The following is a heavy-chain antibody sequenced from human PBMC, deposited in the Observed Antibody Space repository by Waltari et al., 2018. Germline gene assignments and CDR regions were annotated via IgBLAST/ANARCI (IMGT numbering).Heavy chain of an antibody. CDR3: ARDSDDFWSGYSSPGY. CDR2: IIPIFGTA. V-gene: IGHV1-69*01. J-gene: IGHJ4*02. D-gene: IGHD3-3*01. CDR1: GGTLRSYA. Sequence: QVQLVQSGAEVTKPGSSVKVSCKASGGTLRSYAISWVRKAPGQGLEWMGGIIPIFGTANDAQKFQGRVTITADESTSTAYMELSSLRSEDTAVYYCARDSDDFWSGYSSPGYWGQGTLVTVSS.